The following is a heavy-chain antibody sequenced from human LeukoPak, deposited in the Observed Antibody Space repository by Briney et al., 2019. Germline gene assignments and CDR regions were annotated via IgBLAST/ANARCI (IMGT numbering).Heavy chain of an antibody. D-gene: IGHD5-18*01. CDR2: INHSGST. V-gene: IGHV4-34*01. Sequence: SETLSLTCAVYGGSFSGYHWSWIRQPPGKGLEWVGEINHSGSTNYNPSLKSRLPISVDPSKNQFSLKLTSVTAADTAVYYCARAKVDTAMVNFDYWGQGTLVTVSS. J-gene: IGHJ4*02. CDR1: GGSFSGYH. CDR3: ARAKVDTAMVNFDY.